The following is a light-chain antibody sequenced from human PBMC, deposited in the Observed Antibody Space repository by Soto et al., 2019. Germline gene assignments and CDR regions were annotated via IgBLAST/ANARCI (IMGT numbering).Light chain of an antibody. Sequence: QSVLTQPASVSGSPGQSITISCTGTSSDVGGYNYVSWYQQQSGKAPKLMIYEVNKRPSGVPDRFSGSKSGNTASLTVSGLQAEDEADYYCSSYAGSSNVFGTGTKLTVL. CDR3: SSYAGSSNV. CDR1: SSDVGGYNY. CDR2: EVN. V-gene: IGLV2-8*01. J-gene: IGLJ1*01.